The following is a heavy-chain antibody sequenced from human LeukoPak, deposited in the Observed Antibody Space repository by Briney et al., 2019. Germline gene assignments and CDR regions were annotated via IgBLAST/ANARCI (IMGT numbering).Heavy chain of an antibody. CDR3: ARSDYSYGYPYYFDY. CDR2: IFYSGST. V-gene: IGHV4-39*06. D-gene: IGHD5-18*01. J-gene: IGHJ4*02. Sequence: SETLSLTCTVSGGSLSSSSYSWGWIRQPPGKGLEWIGNIFYSGSTYYNPSLNSRVTISVDTSKNQFPLKLSSVTAADTAVHYCARSDYSYGYPYYFDYWGQGTLVTVSS. CDR1: GGSLSSSSYS.